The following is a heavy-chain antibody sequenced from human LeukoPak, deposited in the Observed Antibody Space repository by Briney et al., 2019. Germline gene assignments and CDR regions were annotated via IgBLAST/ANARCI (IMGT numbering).Heavy chain of an antibody. CDR1: GYTFTGYY. CDR3: ARDSKVENGWFGSNWFDP. D-gene: IGHD3-10*01. Sequence: RASVKVSCKASGYTFTGYYIHWVRQAPGQGLEWMGWINPNSGGTNYAQKFQGRVTMTRDTSISTAYMELSRLRSDDTAVYYCARDSKVENGWFGSNWFDPWGQGTLVTVSS. CDR2: INPNSGGT. V-gene: IGHV1-2*02. J-gene: IGHJ5*02.